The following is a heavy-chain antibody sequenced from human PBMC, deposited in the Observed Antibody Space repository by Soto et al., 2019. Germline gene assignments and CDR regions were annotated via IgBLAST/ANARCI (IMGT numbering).Heavy chain of an antibody. J-gene: IGHJ5*02. V-gene: IGHV4-39*01. CDR3: ASREEACISTSCYSNWFDP. CDR1: GGSISSSSYY. CDR2: IYYSGST. Sequence: QLQLQESGPGLVKPSETLSLTCTVSGGSISSSSYYWGWIRQPPGKGLEWIGSIYYSGSTYYNPSPKGRVTITVDTSKNQFSLGLRSVTAADTAVYYCASREEACISTSCYSNWFDPWGQGTLVTVSS. D-gene: IGHD2-2*02.